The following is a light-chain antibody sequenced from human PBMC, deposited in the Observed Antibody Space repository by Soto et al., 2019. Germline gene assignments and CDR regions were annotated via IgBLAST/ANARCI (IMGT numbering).Light chain of an antibody. CDR1: QSLTSFY. CDR3: QQYDNFPQT. V-gene: IGKV3-20*01. Sequence: EIVVTQSPGTLSLSPGDRVTLSCRTSQSLTSFYLAWYQQKPGQAPRLLIYGASSRATGIPDRVRGTGSGTDFTLTISRLEPEDFAVYYCQQYDNFPQTFGQGTKVDIK. CDR2: GAS. J-gene: IGKJ1*01.